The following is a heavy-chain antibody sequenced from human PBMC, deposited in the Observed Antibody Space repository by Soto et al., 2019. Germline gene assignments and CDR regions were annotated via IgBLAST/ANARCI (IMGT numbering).Heavy chain of an antibody. J-gene: IGHJ5*02. V-gene: IGHV4-34*01. CDR1: GGSFSGYY. CDR2: INHSGST. Sequence: SETLSLTCAVYGGSFSGYYWSWIRQPPGKXLEWIGEINHSGSTNYNPSLKSRVTISVDTSKNQFSLKLSSVTAADTAVYYCARGRPPHSSGYYLWLRRWFDPWGQGTLVTVSS. D-gene: IGHD3-22*01. CDR3: ARGRPPHSSGYYLWLRRWFDP.